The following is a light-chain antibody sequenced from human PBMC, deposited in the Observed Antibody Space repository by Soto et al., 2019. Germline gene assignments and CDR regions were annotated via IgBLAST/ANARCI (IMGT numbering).Light chain of an antibody. V-gene: IGLV2-8*01. Sequence: QSALTQPPSASASPGQSVTISCTGTSSDVGGYNYVSWYQQRPGKAPKLMIYEVSQRPSGVPDRFSGSKSGNTATLTVSGLQAEDEADYYCQTWGPGIHVVFGGGTKLTVL. CDR2: EVS. CDR3: QTWGPGIHVV. J-gene: IGLJ2*01. CDR1: SSDVGGYNY.